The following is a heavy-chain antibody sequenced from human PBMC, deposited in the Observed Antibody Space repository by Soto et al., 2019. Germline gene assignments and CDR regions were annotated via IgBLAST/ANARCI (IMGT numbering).Heavy chain of an antibody. CDR1: GFTFSSYG. V-gene: IGHV3-33*01. J-gene: IGHJ4*02. CDR2: IWYDRSNK. D-gene: IGHD5-18*01. CDR3: ARERRIQLWLGIYYFDY. Sequence: PAGSLRLSCAASGFTFSSYGMHWVRQAPGKGLEWVAVIWYDRSNKYYADSVKGRFTISRDNSKNTLYLQMNSLRAEDTAVYDCARERRIQLWLGIYYFDYWGQGTLVTVSS.